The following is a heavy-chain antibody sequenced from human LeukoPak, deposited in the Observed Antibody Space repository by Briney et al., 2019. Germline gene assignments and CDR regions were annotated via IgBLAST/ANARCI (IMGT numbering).Heavy chain of an antibody. V-gene: IGHV3-21*01. Sequence: GGSLRLSCAPCGLTLGSYTMNWVRPPPRKGVEWVSSICSISSDIYYEPSLKGPFTISRDHAKNTLYLQLNSLTAENTAGYYCSREPYSSAWLFDYWGQGNPVTVSP. J-gene: IGHJ4*02. CDR1: GLTLGSYT. CDR3: SREPYSSAWLFDY. D-gene: IGHD6-19*01. CDR2: ICSISSDI.